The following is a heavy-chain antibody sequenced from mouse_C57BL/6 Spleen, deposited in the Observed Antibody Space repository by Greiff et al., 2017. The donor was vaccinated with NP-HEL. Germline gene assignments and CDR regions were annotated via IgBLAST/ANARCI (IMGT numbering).Heavy chain of an antibody. Sequence: QVQLKESGAELARPGASVKLSCKASGYTFTSYGISWVKQRTGQGLEWIGEIYPRSGNTYYNEKFKGKATLTADKPSSTAYMELRSLTSEDSAVYFCARRAAQGTGFAYWGQGTLVTVSA. D-gene: IGHD3-2*02. CDR3: ARRAAQGTGFAY. V-gene: IGHV1-81*01. J-gene: IGHJ3*01. CDR1: GYTFTSYG. CDR2: IYPRSGNT.